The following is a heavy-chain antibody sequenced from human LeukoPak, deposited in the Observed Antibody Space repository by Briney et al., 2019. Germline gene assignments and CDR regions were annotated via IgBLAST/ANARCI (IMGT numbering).Heavy chain of an antibody. CDR3: ARGYIRYSSSWYTKDDAFDI. V-gene: IGHV4-34*01. J-gene: IGHJ3*02. Sequence: SETLSLTCAVYGESFSGFYWSWIRQSPGKGLEWIGEIDHSGTTNYNPSLKSRVTISVDTSKNQFSLKLSSVTAADTAVYYCARGYIRYSSSWYTKDDAFDIWGQGTMVTVSS. CDR2: IDHSGTT. CDR1: GESFSGFY. D-gene: IGHD6-13*01.